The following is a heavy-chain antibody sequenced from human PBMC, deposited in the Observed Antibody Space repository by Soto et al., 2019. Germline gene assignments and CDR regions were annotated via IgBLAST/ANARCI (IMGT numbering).Heavy chain of an antibody. Sequence: QVQLVESGGGVVQPGRSLRLSCAASGFTFSSYAMHWVRQAPGQGLERVALISYDGSNKYYADSVKGRFTICRDNSKNTLYLQMTSLRPEETAVYPCAREQGGTTLSYHGMDVWGQGTTVTVSS. D-gene: IGHD1-7*01. V-gene: IGHV3-30-3*01. CDR1: GFTFSSYA. J-gene: IGHJ6*02. CDR2: ISYDGSNK. CDR3: AREQGGTTLSYHGMDV.